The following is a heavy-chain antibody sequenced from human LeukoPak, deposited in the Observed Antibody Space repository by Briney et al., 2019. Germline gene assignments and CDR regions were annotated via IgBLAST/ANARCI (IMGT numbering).Heavy chain of an antibody. CDR1: GFTFSDYG. CDR3: AKLITAAGTDC. V-gene: IGHV3-23*01. D-gene: IGHD6-13*01. Sequence: GGSLRLSCAVSGFTFSDYGMSWVRQAPGKGLEWVSSIGGRGHTTYYADSVKGRFAVSRDNSRNTLYLQMNSLRAEDTALYYCAKLITAAGTDCWGQGTLVTVSS. CDR2: IGGRGHTT. J-gene: IGHJ4*02.